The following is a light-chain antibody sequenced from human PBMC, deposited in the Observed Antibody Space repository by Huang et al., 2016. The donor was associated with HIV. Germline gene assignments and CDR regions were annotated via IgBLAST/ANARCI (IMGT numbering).Light chain of an antibody. CDR3: RQTYSAPVT. CDR1: QRISSH. V-gene: IGKV1-39*01. J-gene: IGKJ4*01. Sequence: DIQVTQSPSSLSASVGDRVTITCRTSQRISSHLSWYQQKIGKGPKLLIYSSTVLQSGVPSRFTGSGSGTDFTLTINSLQPEDFATYYCRQTYSAPVTFGGGTRVEIK. CDR2: SST.